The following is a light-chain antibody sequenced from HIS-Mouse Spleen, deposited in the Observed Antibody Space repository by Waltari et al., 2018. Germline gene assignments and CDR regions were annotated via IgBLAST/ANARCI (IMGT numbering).Light chain of an antibody. CDR2: AAS. J-gene: IGKJ1*01. V-gene: IGKV1-9*01. CDR3: QQLNSYPPT. Sequence: DIQLTQSPSFLSASVGDRVTITYRASQGISSYLAWYQQKPGKATKLLIYAASPLQSGVPSRFSGSGSGTEFTLTISSLQPEDFATYYCQQLNSYPPTFGQGTKVEIK. CDR1: QGISSY.